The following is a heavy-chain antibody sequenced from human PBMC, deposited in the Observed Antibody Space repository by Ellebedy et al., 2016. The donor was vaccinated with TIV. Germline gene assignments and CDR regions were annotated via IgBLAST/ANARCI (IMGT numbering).Heavy chain of an antibody. CDR1: LGSISGDY. Sequence: MPSETLSLTCSVSLGSISGDYWSWIRQAPGKGLEWIGYVPYSGRTAYNPSLESRVTISLDTSKTQFSLKLTSVTAADTAVYYCARGYCTGGGCQLYYFDPWGQGTLVTVSS. J-gene: IGHJ4*02. D-gene: IGHD2-8*02. V-gene: IGHV4-59*01. CDR3: ARGYCTGGGCQLYYFDP. CDR2: VPYSGRT.